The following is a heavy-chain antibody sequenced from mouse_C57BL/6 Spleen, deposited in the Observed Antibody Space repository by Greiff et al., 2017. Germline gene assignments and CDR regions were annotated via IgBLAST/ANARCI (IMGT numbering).Heavy chain of an antibody. CDR1: GFTFSSYG. D-gene: IGHD2-4*01. CDR2: ISSGGSYT. V-gene: IGHV5-6*01. CDR3: ARPSYDYDEGYFDY. J-gene: IGHJ2*01. Sequence: EVKVVESGGDLVKPGGSLKLSCAASGFTFSSYGMSWVRQTPDKRLEWVATISSGGSYTYYPDSVKGRFTISRDNAKNTLYLQMSSLKSEDTAMYYCARPSYDYDEGYFDYWGQGTTLTVSS.